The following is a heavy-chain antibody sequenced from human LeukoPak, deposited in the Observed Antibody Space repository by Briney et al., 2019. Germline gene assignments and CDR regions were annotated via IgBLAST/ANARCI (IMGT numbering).Heavy chain of an antibody. J-gene: IGHJ4*02. D-gene: IGHD2-2*01. Sequence: GGSLRLSCAASGFTFSSYSMNWVRQAPGKGLEWVSSISSSSSYIYYADSVKGRFTISRDNAKNSLYLQMNSLRAEDTAVYYCAKDRTTSCCYITDYWGQGALVTVSS. V-gene: IGHV3-21*01. CDR3: AKDRTTSCCYITDY. CDR2: ISSSSSYI. CDR1: GFTFSSYS.